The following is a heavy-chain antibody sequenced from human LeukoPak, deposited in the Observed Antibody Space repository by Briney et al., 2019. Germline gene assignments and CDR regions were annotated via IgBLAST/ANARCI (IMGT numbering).Heavy chain of an antibody. CDR1: GYSFTSYW. V-gene: IGHV5-51*01. CDR3: ARQYYDSYGYAVDY. D-gene: IGHD3-22*01. Sequence: GESLKISCKGSGYSFTSYWIGWVRQMPGKGLEWMGIIYPDDSDAKYSPSFRGQVTISADKSISTAYLQWSSLKASDTAMYYCARQYYDSYGYAVDYWGQGTLVTVSS. CDR2: IYPDDSDA. J-gene: IGHJ4*02.